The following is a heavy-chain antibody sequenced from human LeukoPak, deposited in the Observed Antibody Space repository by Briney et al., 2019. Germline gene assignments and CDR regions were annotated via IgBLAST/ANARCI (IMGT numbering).Heavy chain of an antibody. D-gene: IGHD5-12*01. Sequence: QPGGSLRLSCAASGFTFSSYAMHWVRQAPGKGLQYVSTISGNGGSTYYANSVKGRFTISRDNSKNTLYLQMGSLRAEDMAVYYCARERYSGYDFDALDIWGQGTMVTVSS. J-gene: IGHJ3*02. V-gene: IGHV3-64*01. CDR1: GFTFSSYA. CDR2: ISGNGGST. CDR3: ARERYSGYDFDALDI.